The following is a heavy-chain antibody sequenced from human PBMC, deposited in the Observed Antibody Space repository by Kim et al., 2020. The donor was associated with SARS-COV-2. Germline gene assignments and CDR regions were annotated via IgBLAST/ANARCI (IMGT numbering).Heavy chain of an antibody. D-gene: IGHD7-27*01. V-gene: IGHV1-8*01. CDR3: VGAIGWGSENWYFDV. CDR1: GDTLTIYH. J-gene: IGHJ2*01. Sequence: ASVKVSCKAPGDTLTIYHINWVRQAAGQGLEWMGWINPNRGNSGYAQKLQGRFTMTRDTSISTVYMELSSLTYEDTVVYYCVGAIGWGSENWYFDVWGRG. CDR2: INPNRGNS.